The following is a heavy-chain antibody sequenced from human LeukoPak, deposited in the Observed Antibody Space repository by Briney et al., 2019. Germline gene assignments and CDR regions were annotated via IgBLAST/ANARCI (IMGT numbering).Heavy chain of an antibody. D-gene: IGHD5-18*01. V-gene: IGHV1-69*05. J-gene: IGHJ4*02. CDR3: AREGGYSYGPAFDY. Sequence: SVKVSCRASGGTFSSYAISWVRQAPGQGLEWMGGIIPIFGTANYAQKFQGRVTITTDESTSTAYMELSSLRSEDTAVYYCAREGGYSYGPAFDYWGQGTLVTVSS. CDR2: IIPIFGTA. CDR1: GGTFSSYA.